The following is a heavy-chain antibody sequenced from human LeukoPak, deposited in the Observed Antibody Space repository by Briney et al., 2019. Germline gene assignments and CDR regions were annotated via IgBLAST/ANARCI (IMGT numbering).Heavy chain of an antibody. Sequence: ASVKVSCKASGYTFTGYYMHWVRQAPGQGLEWMGRINPNSGGTNYAQKFRGRVTMTRDTSISTAYMELSRLRSDDTAVYYCARVFNVLGYCSSTSCYPFDYWGQGTLVTVSS. J-gene: IGHJ4*02. V-gene: IGHV1-2*06. D-gene: IGHD2-2*01. CDR1: GYTFTGYY. CDR2: INPNSGGT. CDR3: ARVFNVLGYCSSTSCYPFDY.